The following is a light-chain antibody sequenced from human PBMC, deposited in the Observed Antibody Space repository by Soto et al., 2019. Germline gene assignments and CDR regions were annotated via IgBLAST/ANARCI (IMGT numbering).Light chain of an antibody. Sequence: DIQMTPSPSTLSASVGDRVSITRRASQNIDYWLAWYQQKPGKAPNLLIYMASTLENGVPSRVSGSGSGTDFTLTISSLHPDDFVTYYCQPYKTYPFTFGQGTKVDIK. CDR2: MAS. CDR3: QPYKTYPFT. J-gene: IGKJ2*01. CDR1: QNIDYW. V-gene: IGKV1-5*03.